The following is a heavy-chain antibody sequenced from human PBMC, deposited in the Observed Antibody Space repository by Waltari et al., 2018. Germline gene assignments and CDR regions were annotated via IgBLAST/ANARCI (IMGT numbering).Heavy chain of an antibody. D-gene: IGHD4-4*01. CDR2: ISGSSGTT. Sequence: QVQLQESGPGLVKPSETLSLTCAVSGYSISIGYYWGWIRQPPGKGLEYIGYISGSSGTTNYNPSLKSRVTISKDTSKNQFSLKLSSVTAADTAVYYCARESNSYYFDYWGQGVLVTVSS. V-gene: IGHV4-38-2*02. CDR1: GYSISIGYY. CDR3: ARESNSYYFDY. J-gene: IGHJ4*02.